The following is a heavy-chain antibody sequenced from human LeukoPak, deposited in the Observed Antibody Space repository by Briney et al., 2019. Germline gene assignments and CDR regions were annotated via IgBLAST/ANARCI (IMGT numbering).Heavy chain of an antibody. CDR1: GYTFTGYY. V-gene: IGHV1-2*02. J-gene: IGHJ4*02. CDR2: INPNSGGT. Sequence: GASVKVSCKASGYTFTGYYMHWVRQAPGQGLEWMGWINPNSGGTNYAQKFQGRVTMTRDTSISTAYMELSRLRSDDTAVYYCARDLMVRGVIPFDYWGQGTLVTVSS. D-gene: IGHD3-10*01. CDR3: ARDLMVRGVIPFDY.